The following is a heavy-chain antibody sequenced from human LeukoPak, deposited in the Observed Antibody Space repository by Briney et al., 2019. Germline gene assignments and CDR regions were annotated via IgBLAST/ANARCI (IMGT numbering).Heavy chain of an antibody. CDR1: RFTFSRYW. CDR2: INSDGIST. Sequence: GGSLRLSCAASRFTFSRYWMHWVRQAPGKGLVWVSRINSDGISTSYADSVKGRFTISRDNAKNTLYLQMNSLRAEDTAVYYCARDGNYYDSSGPADRWGQATLVTVSS. V-gene: IGHV3-74*01. J-gene: IGHJ5*02. D-gene: IGHD3-22*01. CDR3: ARDGNYYDSSGPADR.